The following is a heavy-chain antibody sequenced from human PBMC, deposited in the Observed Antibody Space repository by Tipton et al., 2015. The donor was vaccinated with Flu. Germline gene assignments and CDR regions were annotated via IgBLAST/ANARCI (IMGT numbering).Heavy chain of an antibody. Sequence: LRLSCTVSGDSMRRDYFWGWIRQTPGKGLEWIGNIHYSGSPHYNPSLKSRDTISVDTSNNQFSLRLNSVSAPDTAVYYCARRDYSNYVSDPKNWFDPWGQGTVITVSS. V-gene: IGHV4-38-2*02. CDR2: IHYSGSP. CDR3: ARRDYSNYVSDPKNWFDP. CDR1: GDSMRRDYF. J-gene: IGHJ5*02. D-gene: IGHD4-11*01.